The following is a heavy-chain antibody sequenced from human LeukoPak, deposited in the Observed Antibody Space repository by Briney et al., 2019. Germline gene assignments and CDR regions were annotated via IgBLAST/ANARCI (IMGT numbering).Heavy chain of an antibody. J-gene: IGHJ4*02. V-gene: IGHV3-48*03. CDR2: ISSSGSTI. CDR3: AKDIGGSAQNPDF. CDR1: GFTFSSYE. Sequence: GGSLRLSCAASGFTFSSYEMNWVRQAPGKGLEWVSYISSSGSTIYYADSVKGRFTISRDNAKNSLYLQMNSLRAEDTALYYCAKDIGGSAQNPDFWGQGTLVTVSS. D-gene: IGHD3-10*01.